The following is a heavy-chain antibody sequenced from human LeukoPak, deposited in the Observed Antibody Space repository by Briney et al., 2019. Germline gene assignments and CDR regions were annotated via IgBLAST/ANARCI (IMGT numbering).Heavy chain of an antibody. CDR1: GFIFSSHG. V-gene: IGHV3-23*01. CDR2: ISPSGDIT. J-gene: IGHJ4*02. D-gene: IGHD1-1*01. Sequence: GGSLRLSCAASGFIFSSHGMNWVRQAPGKGLEWVSGISPSGDITYYADSVKGRFTISRDNSKNTVYLQMDSLRFEDAAVYYCAKEDGNGMYNWGQGTLVTVSS. CDR3: AKEDGNGMYN.